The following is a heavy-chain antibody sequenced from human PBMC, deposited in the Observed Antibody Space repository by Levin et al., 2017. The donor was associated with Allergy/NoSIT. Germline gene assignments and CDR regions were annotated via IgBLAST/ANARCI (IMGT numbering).Heavy chain of an antibody. CDR3: ARDQGLGMDV. Sequence: VASVKVSCKASGDTFTSYVISWVRQAPGQGLEWMGGIIPMFGTTNYAQKFQGRITITADESTSTVYMDVSSPRSDDTAVYYCARDQGLGMDVWGQGTTVTVSS. J-gene: IGHJ6*02. V-gene: IGHV1-69*13. CDR1: GDTFTSYV. CDR2: IIPMFGTT.